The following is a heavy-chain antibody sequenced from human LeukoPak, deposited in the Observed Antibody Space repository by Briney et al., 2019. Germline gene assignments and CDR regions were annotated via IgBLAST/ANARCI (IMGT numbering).Heavy chain of an antibody. CDR2: INPNSGGT. Sequence: ASVKVSCKASGYTFTGYCMHWVRQAPGQGLEWMGSINPNSGGTNYAQKFQGWVTMTRDTSISTAYMELSRLRSDDTAVYYCARSHYYGSGSVYGMDVWGKGTTVTVSS. V-gene: IGHV1-2*04. D-gene: IGHD3-10*01. J-gene: IGHJ6*04. CDR1: GYTFTGYC. CDR3: ARSHYYGSGSVYGMDV.